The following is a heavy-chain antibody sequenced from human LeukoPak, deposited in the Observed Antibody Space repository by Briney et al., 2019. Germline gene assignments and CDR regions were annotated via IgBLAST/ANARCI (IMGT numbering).Heavy chain of an antibody. V-gene: IGHV4-39*07. CDR3: EREDSSSADY. Sequence: SETLSLTCTVSGGSISSSSYYWGWIRQPPGKGLEWIGSIYYSGSTYYNPSLKSRVTISVDTSKNQFSLKLSSVTAADTAVYYCEREDSSSADYWGQGTLVTVSS. CDR2: IYYSGST. CDR1: GGSISSSSYY. D-gene: IGHD6-6*01. J-gene: IGHJ4*02.